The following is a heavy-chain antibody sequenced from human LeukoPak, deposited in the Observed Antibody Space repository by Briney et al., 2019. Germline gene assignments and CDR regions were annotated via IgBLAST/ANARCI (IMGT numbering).Heavy chain of an antibody. V-gene: IGHV3-48*03. Sequence: GGSLRLSRAGSGFTVSSYEMNWVRQAPGKGLGWDSYISSTGSTIYYADSVKGRFTISRDNAKNTLYLEMNSLRAEDTAVYYCARTDLGYSYGNPDYWGQGTLVTVSS. CDR2: ISSTGSTI. CDR1: GFTVSSYE. D-gene: IGHD5-18*01. CDR3: ARTDLGYSYGNPDY. J-gene: IGHJ4*02.